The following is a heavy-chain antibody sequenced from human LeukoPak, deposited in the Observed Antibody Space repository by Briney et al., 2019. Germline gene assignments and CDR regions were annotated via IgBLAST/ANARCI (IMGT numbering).Heavy chain of an antibody. Sequence: PGRPLSLSWEASGFTLSSYGMHWVRQAPGKGLEWVSVIYSGGSTYYADSVKGRFTISRDNSKNTLYLQMNSLRAEDTAVYYCAREFRRVGYWGQGTLVTVSS. D-gene: IGHD1-26*01. CDR2: IYSGGST. CDR1: GFTLSSYG. CDR3: AREFRRVGY. J-gene: IGHJ4*02. V-gene: IGHV3-53*01.